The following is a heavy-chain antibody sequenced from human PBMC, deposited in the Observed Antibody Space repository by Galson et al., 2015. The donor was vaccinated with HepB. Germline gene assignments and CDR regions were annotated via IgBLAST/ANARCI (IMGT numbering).Heavy chain of an antibody. J-gene: IGHJ4*02. D-gene: IGHD2-21*02. CDR3: ARDVDGVVTAIGYFDY. CDR2: ISSSSSYI. V-gene: IGHV3-21*01. Sequence: SLRLSCAASGFTFSSYSMNWVRQAPGKGLEWVSSISSSSSYIYYADSVKGRFTISRDNAKNSLYLQMNSLRAEDTAVYYCARDVDGVVTAIGYFDYWGQGTLVTVSS. CDR1: GFTFSSYS.